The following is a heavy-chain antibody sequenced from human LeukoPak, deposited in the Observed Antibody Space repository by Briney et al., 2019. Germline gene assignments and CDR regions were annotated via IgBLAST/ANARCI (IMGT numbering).Heavy chain of an antibody. D-gene: IGHD3-10*01. CDR2: IIPIFGST. CDR3: ARDRITFDY. CDR1: GGTFSTYG. V-gene: IGHV1-69*13. J-gene: IGHJ4*02. Sequence: GASVKVSCKTSGGTFSTYGFTWVRQAPGQGLEWMGGIIPIFGSTNYAQKFQGRVTITADESTSTAYMELSSLRSDDTAVYYCARDRITFDYWGQGTLVTVSS.